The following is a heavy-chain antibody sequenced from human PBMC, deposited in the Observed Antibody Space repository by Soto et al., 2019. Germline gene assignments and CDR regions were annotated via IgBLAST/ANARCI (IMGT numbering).Heavy chain of an antibody. CDR1: GYTFTSYG. CDR3: ARDSRIGYYYDSSGYDYFDY. Sequence: ASVKVSCKASGYTFTSYGISWVRQAPGQGLEWMGWISAYNGNTNYAQKLQGRVTMTTDTSTSTAYMELRSLRSDDTAVYYCARDSRIGYYYDSSGYDYFDYWGQGTLVTVSS. V-gene: IGHV1-18*01. J-gene: IGHJ4*02. CDR2: ISAYNGNT. D-gene: IGHD3-22*01.